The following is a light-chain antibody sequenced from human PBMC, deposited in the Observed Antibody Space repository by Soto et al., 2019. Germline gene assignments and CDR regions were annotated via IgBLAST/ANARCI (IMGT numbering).Light chain of an antibody. Sequence: QSALTQPASVSGSPGQSITISCTGTSSDVGGYNYVSWYQQHPGKAPKLMIYDVSNRPSGVSNRFSGSNSGNTASLTITGLQAEDEADYYCSSYTSSSPRPYLVFGGGTKLTVL. J-gene: IGLJ2*01. CDR3: SSYTSSSPRPYLV. CDR2: DVS. CDR1: SSDVGGYNY. V-gene: IGLV2-14*01.